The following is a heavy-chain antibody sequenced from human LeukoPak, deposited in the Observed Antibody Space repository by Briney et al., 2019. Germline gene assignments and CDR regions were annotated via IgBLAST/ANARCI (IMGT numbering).Heavy chain of an antibody. V-gene: IGHV3-53*01. CDR2: IYSGGST. CDR3: ARDNRRSNGGFDP. J-gene: IGHJ5*02. CDR1: GFTVSSNY. D-gene: IGHD1-14*01. Sequence: PGESLRLSCAASGFTVSSNYLSWVRQAPGKGLEWVSVIYSGGSTYYADSVKGRFTISRDNSKNTLYLQMNSLRAEDTAVYYCARDNRRSNGGFDPWGQGTLVTVSS.